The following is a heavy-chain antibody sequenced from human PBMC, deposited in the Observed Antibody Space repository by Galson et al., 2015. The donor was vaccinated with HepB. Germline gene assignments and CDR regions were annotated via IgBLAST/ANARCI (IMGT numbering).Heavy chain of an antibody. Sequence: SVKVSCKASGYTFTSYAMHWVRQAPGQRLEWMGWINAGNGNTKYSQKFQGGVTITRDTSVSTAYMELSSLRSEDTAVYYCARDSAFSGWYLFWYFDLWGRGTLVTVSS. CDR2: INAGNGNT. CDR1: GYTFTSYA. V-gene: IGHV1-3*01. D-gene: IGHD6-19*01. CDR3: ARDSAFSGWYLFWYFDL. J-gene: IGHJ2*01.